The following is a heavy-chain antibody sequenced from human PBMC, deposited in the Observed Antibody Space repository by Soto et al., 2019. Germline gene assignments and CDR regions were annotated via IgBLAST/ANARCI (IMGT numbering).Heavy chain of an antibody. CDR2: INPDGTDT. J-gene: IGHJ4*02. CDR1: GFTFSHYW. CDR3: TSDTFGREDS. Sequence: EVQLVESGGALVQPGGSLRLSCAASGFTFSHYWMHWVRQAPGKGLEWVSRINPDGTDTSYADSVKGRFTISGDNAQNTLSLQMSSLRAEDTALYYCTSDTFGREDSWGQGALVAVSS. V-gene: IGHV3-74*01. D-gene: IGHD3-10*01.